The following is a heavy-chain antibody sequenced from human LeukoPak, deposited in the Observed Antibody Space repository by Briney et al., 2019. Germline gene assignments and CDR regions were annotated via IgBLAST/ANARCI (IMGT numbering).Heavy chain of an antibody. D-gene: IGHD2-2*01. CDR2: ISAYNGNT. CDR1: GYTFTSYG. V-gene: IGHV1-18*01. J-gene: IGHJ1*01. Sequence: ASVKVSCKVFGYTFTSYGISWVRQAPGQGLEWMGWISAYNGNTNYAQKLQGRVTMTTDTSTSTAYMELRSLRSDDTAVYYCARDRSSTSCSFQHWGQGTLVTVSS. CDR3: ARDRSSTSCSFQH.